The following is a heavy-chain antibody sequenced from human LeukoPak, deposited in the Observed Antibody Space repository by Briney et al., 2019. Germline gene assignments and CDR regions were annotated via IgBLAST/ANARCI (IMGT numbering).Heavy chain of an antibody. CDR3: ARGGITGTKGFGNWFDP. Sequence: SETLSLTCTVSGGSISSGSYYWSWIRQHPGKGLEWIGYIYYSGSTYYNPSLKSRVTISVDTSKNQFSLKLSSVTAADTAVYYCARGGITGTKGFGNWFDPWGQGTLVTVSS. D-gene: IGHD1-7*01. CDR1: GGSISSGSYY. V-gene: IGHV4-31*03. J-gene: IGHJ5*02. CDR2: IYYSGST.